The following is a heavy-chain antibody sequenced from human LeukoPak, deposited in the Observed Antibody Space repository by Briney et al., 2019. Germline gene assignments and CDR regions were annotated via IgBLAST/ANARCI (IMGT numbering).Heavy chain of an antibody. CDR2: IYYSGST. J-gene: IGHJ4*02. Sequence: PSETLSLTCTVSGGSISSSSYYWGWIRQPPGKGLEWIGSIYYSGSTYYNPSLKSRVTISVDTSKNQFSLKLSSVTAADTAVYYCARHGDGGYVSDYWGQGTLVTVSS. CDR1: GGSISSSSYY. V-gene: IGHV4-39*01. CDR3: ARHGDGGYVSDY. D-gene: IGHD1-26*01.